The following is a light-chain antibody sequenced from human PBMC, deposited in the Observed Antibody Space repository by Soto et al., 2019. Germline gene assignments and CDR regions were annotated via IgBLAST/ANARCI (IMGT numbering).Light chain of an antibody. CDR1: SSDVGYYNY. CDR3: CSYVGGYSYV. V-gene: IGLV2-11*01. J-gene: IGLJ1*01. CDR2: DVS. Sequence: QSALTQPASVSGSPGQSITISCTGTSSDVGYYNYVSWFQQYPGKAPKLMIYDVSKRPSGVPDRFSGSKSGNTASLTISGLQAEDEADYYCCSYVGGYSYVFGIGTKLTVL.